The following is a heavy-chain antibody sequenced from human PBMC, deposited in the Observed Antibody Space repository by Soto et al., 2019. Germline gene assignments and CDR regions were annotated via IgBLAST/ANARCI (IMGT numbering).Heavy chain of an antibody. CDR1: ACSLSSYY. J-gene: IGHJ4*02. Sequence: SETLSLTCPFSACSLSSYYWSWLRQPPGKGLEWLGYIYYSGSTNYNPSLKSRVTISVDTSKNQFSLKLTSVTAADTAVYYCARHTSIAACPFDYWGQGTLVTVSS. V-gene: IGHV4-59*08. D-gene: IGHD6-6*01. CDR2: IYYSGST. CDR3: ARHTSIAACPFDY.